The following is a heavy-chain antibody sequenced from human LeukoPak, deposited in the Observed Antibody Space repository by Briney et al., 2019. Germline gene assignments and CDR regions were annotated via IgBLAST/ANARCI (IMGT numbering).Heavy chain of an antibody. Sequence: PSGTLSLTCAVSGGSMSDHYWSWIRQTPGTTLEWIGYIYATGNTNYSPSLKGRVTISLDTSTNHFSLRLRSVTAADTALYYCARHFRRDYPDSGSSQYFHYIDVWGKGTTVVVSS. CDR3: ARHFRRDYPDSGSSQYFHYIDV. CDR2: IYATGNT. V-gene: IGHV4-4*09. D-gene: IGHD3-10*01. J-gene: IGHJ6*03. CDR1: GGSMSDHY.